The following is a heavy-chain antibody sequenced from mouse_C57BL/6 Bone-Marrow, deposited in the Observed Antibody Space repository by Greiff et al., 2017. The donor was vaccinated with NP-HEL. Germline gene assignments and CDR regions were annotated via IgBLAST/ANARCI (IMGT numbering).Heavy chain of an antibody. CDR3: ARMAGLGPYYAMDY. V-gene: IGHV1-39*01. CDR1: GYSFTDYN. CDR2: INPNYGTT. Sequence: EVQLQESGPELVKPGASVKISCKASGYSFTDYNMNWVKQSNGKSLEWIGVINPNYGTTSYNQKFKGKATLTVDQSSSTAYMQLNSLTSEDSAVYYCARMAGLGPYYAMDYWGQGTSVTVSS. D-gene: IGHD4-1*01. J-gene: IGHJ4*01.